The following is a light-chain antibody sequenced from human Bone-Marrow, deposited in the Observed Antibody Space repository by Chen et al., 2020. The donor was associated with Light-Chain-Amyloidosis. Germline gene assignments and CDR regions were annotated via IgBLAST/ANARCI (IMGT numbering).Light chain of an antibody. J-gene: IGLJ3*02. V-gene: IGLV1-40*01. CDR1: SSNIGAGYD. CDR2: VND. CDR3: QSYDTTLSGSV. Sequence: QSVLTQPPVLSGAPGKRGTICCTGTSSNIGAGYDVHWYQQLPGTAPKLSIYVNDHRPSVFPSRFSSSTSATSASLSITGLQAEDEADYYFQSYDTTLSGSVFGGGTKLTVL.